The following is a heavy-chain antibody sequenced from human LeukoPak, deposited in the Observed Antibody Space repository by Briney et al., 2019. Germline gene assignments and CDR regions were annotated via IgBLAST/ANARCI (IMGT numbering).Heavy chain of an antibody. CDR1: GYTFTRYG. CDR2: TSAYNGNT. CDR3: ARCPDYYDSSGYYGNWFDP. D-gene: IGHD3-22*01. J-gene: IGHJ5*02. Sequence: ASVKVSCKASGYTFTRYGISWVRPAPGQGLGWMGWTSAYNGNTNYAQTLQGRVTMTTDTSTSTDYMELRSLRSDDTAVYYCARCPDYYDSSGYYGNWFDPWGQGTLVTVSS. V-gene: IGHV1-18*01.